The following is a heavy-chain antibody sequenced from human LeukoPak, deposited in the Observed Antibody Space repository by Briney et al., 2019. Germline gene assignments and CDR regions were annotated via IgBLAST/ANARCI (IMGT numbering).Heavy chain of an antibody. V-gene: IGHV3-30*02. D-gene: IGHD3-10*01. CDR2: IRSGGTNK. CDR3: AKDPGRDDEEKYFDY. CDR1: GFIFSNYA. J-gene: IGHJ4*02. Sequence: GGSLRLSCAASGFIFSNYAMHWVRQAPGKGLEWVAFIRSGGTNKYYADSVKGRLSISRDNSKNTLYLQMSSLTPGDTAVYYGAKDPGRDDEEKYFDYWGQGTLVTVSS.